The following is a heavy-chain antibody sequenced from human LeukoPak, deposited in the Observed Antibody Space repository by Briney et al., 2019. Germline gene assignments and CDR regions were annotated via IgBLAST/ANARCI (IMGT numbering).Heavy chain of an antibody. CDR3: AKDGLVVVAATTFFY. CDR2: ISGSGGST. D-gene: IGHD2-15*01. CDR1: GFTFSRYG. J-gene: IGHJ4*02. Sequence: TGGSLRLSCAASGFTFSRYGMSWVRQAPGKGLEWVSAISGSGGSTYYADSVKGRFTISRDNSKNTLYLQMNSLRAEDTAEYYCAKDGLVVVAATTFFYWGQGTLVTVSS. V-gene: IGHV3-23*01.